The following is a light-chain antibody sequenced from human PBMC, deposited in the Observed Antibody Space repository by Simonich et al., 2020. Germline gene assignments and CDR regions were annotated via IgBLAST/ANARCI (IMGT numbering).Light chain of an antibody. CDR1: QSISSW. Sequence: DIQMTQSPSTLSASVGDRVTITCRASQSISSWLAWYQQKPGKAPKLLIYDASNLETGVPSRFSGSGSGTDFTFTISSLQPEDIATYYCQQYYSYPYTFGQGTKLEIK. CDR3: QQYYSYPYT. V-gene: IGKV1-5*01. CDR2: DAS. J-gene: IGKJ2*01.